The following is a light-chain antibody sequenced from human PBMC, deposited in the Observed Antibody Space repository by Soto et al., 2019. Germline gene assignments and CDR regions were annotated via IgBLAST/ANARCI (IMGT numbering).Light chain of an antibody. V-gene: IGKV3-20*01. J-gene: IGKJ1*01. CDR3: QQYGSAPAWT. CDR1: QSISSSY. CDR2: GAS. Sequence: EIVLTQSPGTLSLSPGERATLSCRASQSISSSYLAWYQQKPGQAPRLLIYGASKRATGIPDRFSGSGSGTDFTLTISRLESEGLAVYYCQQYGSAPAWTFGQGTKVEIK.